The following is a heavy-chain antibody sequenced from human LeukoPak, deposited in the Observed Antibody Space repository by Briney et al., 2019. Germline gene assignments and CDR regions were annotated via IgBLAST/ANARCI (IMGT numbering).Heavy chain of an antibody. D-gene: IGHD1-26*01. Sequence: ETLSLTCTVSGGSISSSSYYWGWVRQAPGKGLEWVSRISGSGGNTYYADSVKGRFTISRDNSKNTLYLQMNSLRAEDTAVYYCAKDGAGSYGFFDYWGQGTLVTVSS. CDR3: AKDGAGSYGFFDY. J-gene: IGHJ4*02. CDR1: GGSISSSSYY. V-gene: IGHV3-23*01. CDR2: ISGSGGNT.